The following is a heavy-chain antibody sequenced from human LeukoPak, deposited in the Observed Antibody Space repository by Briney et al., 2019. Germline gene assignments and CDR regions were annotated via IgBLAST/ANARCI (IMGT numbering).Heavy chain of an antibody. CDR3: AKVYNSFGELSGFDY. D-gene: IGHD3-10*01. CDR2: IHHSGST. J-gene: IGHJ4*02. CDR1: GDSISGQGYY. Sequence: SETLSLTCTVSGDSISGQGYYWNWIRQHPVKGLEWMGYIHHSGSTYYNPSLGSRITMSVDTSKNPFSLKLTSMTAADTAVYYCAKVYNSFGELSGFDYWGQGALVTVSS. V-gene: IGHV4-31*03.